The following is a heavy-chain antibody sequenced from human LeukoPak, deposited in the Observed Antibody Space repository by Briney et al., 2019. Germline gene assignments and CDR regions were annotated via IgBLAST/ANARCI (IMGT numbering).Heavy chain of an antibody. CDR3: ASSYYYDSSAPGGAFDI. D-gene: IGHD3-22*01. CDR2: IYYSGST. V-gene: IGHV4-30-4*01. J-gene: IGHJ3*02. CDR1: GGSISSGDYY. Sequence: PSQTLSLTCTVSGGSISSGDYYWSWIRQPPGKGLEWIGYIYYSGSTYYNPSLKSRVTISVDTSKNQFSLKLSSVTAADTAVYYCASSYYYDSSAPGGAFDIWGQGTMVTVSS.